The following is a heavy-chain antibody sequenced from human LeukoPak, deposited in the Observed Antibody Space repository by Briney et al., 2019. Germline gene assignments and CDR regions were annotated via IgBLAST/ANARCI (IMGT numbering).Heavy chain of an antibody. CDR3: ARVYYYDSSGYLDY. D-gene: IGHD3-22*01. CDR2: IYYSGVT. V-gene: IGHV4-31*03. Sequence: SQTLSLTCTVSGGSISSGGYYWSWIRQHPGKGLEWIGYIYYSGVTYYNPSLKSRVTISVDTSKNQFSLKLSSVTAADTAVYYCARVYYYDSSGYLDYWGQGTLVTVSS. J-gene: IGHJ4*02. CDR1: GGSISSGGYY.